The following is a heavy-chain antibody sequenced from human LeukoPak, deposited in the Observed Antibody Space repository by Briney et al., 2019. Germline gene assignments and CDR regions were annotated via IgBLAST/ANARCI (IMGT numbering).Heavy chain of an antibody. CDR1: GFTFSSYG. J-gene: IGHJ6*02. CDR2: ISYDGSKS. Sequence: GGSLRLSCAASGFTFSSYGIHWVRQAPGKGGEWVAVISYDGSKSYYADSVKGRFTISRDNSKNTLNLQMNSLRVEDTAVYYCAREDLGVVIINYYGMDVWGQGTTVTVSS. CDR3: AREDLGVVIINYYGMDV. V-gene: IGHV3-30*03. D-gene: IGHD3-3*01.